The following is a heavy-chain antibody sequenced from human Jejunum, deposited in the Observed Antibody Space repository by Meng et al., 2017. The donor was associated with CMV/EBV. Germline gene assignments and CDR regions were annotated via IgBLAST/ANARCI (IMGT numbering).Heavy chain of an antibody. Sequence: IGSSTYYWGWIRQPPGKGLEWIGTIYYSGSTYYNPSLKSRVTISVDTSKNRFSLNLTSVTAADTAVYYCARAGATGTYFFLGLVVWGQGTQVTVSS. CDR1: IGSSTYY. CDR3: ARAGATGTYFFLGLVV. J-gene: IGHJ4*02. V-gene: IGHV4-39*07. D-gene: IGHD4-17*01. CDR2: IYYSGST.